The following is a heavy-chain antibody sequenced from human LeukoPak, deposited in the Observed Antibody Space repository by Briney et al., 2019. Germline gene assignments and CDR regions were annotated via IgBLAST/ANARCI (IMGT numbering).Heavy chain of an antibody. Sequence: PGGSLRLSRAVSGFPFSFYEINWVRHAPGKGLEWVSNIGSSGRTRHYADSVKGRFSISRDNAKNSLYLQMNSLRVEDTGVYYCALLAVASDFDYWGQGALVTVSS. D-gene: IGHD6-19*01. CDR2: IGSSGRTR. V-gene: IGHV3-48*03. CDR1: GFPFSFYE. J-gene: IGHJ4*02. CDR3: ALLAVASDFDY.